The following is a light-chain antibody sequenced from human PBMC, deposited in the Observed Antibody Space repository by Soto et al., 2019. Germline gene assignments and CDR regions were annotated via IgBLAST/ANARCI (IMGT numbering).Light chain of an antibody. CDR1: QSVSSY. J-gene: IGKJ2*01. V-gene: IGKV3-11*01. CDR3: QQRSNWPPV. CDR2: GAS. Sequence: EIVLTQSPATLSLSPGERATLSCRASQSVSSYLAWYQQKPGQAPRLLIYGASNRATGIPARFSGSGSGTDFTLTISSLEPEDFAVYYCQQRSNWPPVFGQGTKLEIK.